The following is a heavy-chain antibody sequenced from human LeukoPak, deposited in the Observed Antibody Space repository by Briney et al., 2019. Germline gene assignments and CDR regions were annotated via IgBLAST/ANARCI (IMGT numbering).Heavy chain of an antibody. Sequence: SETLSLTCSVSDGSINSGSYYWAWIRQPPGRGLEWIGSIYYSGSTYYNPSLKSRVTISIDMSKNQFSLKLSSVTAADTAVYYCARSGYYDSNTVWAFDIWGQGTKVTVSS. CDR2: IYYSGST. J-gene: IGHJ3*02. CDR3: ARSGYYDSNTVWAFDI. CDR1: DGSINSGSYY. V-gene: IGHV4-39*07. D-gene: IGHD3-22*01.